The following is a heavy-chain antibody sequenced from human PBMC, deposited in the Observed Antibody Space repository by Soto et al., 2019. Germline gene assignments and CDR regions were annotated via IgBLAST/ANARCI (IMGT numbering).Heavy chain of an antibody. CDR2: ISTYNGNT. CDR3: ARGGQIYDF. D-gene: IGHD3-3*01. Sequence: QVQLVQSGAEVKKPGASVKVSCKASGYTFTNYGISWVRQAPGQGLEWMGWISTYNGNTNYAQKLQGRFTMTTDTSTKPVYIELRSLSSDDTASYYCARGGQIYDFWGQGTVVTVSA. V-gene: IGHV1-18*01. CDR1: GYTFTNYG. J-gene: IGHJ4*02.